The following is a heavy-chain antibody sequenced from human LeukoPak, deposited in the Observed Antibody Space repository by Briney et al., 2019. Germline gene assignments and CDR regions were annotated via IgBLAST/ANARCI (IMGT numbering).Heavy chain of an antibody. D-gene: IGHD6-13*01. CDR2: IYYSGST. V-gene: IGHV4-39*07. Sequence: PSETLSLTCTVSGGSISSSSYYWGWVRQPPGKGLEWIGSIYYSGSTYYNPSLKSRVTISVDTSKNQFSLKLSSVTAADTAVYYCARRPSSGYSSSWSLLNYMDVWGKGTTVTISS. CDR3: ARRPSSGYSSSWSLLNYMDV. J-gene: IGHJ6*03. CDR1: GGSISSSSYY.